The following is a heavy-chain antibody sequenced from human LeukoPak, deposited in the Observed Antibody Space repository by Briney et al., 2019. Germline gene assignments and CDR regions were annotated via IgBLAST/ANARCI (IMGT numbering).Heavy chain of an antibody. CDR3: ASVFYDFWSGYSYYYYYYMGV. Sequence: SVKVSCKASGGTFSSYAISWVRQAPGQGLEWMGGIIPIFGTANYAQKFQGRVTITADESTSTAYMELSSLRSEDTAVYYCASVFYDFWSGYSYYYYYYMGVWGKGTTVTVSS. D-gene: IGHD3-3*01. V-gene: IGHV1-69*13. CDR1: GGTFSSYA. J-gene: IGHJ6*03. CDR2: IIPIFGTA.